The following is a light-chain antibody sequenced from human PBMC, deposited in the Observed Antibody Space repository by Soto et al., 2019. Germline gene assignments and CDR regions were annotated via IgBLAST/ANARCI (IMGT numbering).Light chain of an antibody. Sequence: DSQLTQSPSSLSASVGDRVTITCRASQSISNFLNWYQQKPGQAPKLLISSASNVQSGVPSRFSGRGSGTEFTLTISGLQPEDSASYCCQQSYNFPRTFGQGTKVDIK. CDR2: SAS. CDR3: QQSYNFPRT. CDR1: QSISNF. V-gene: IGKV1-39*01. J-gene: IGKJ1*01.